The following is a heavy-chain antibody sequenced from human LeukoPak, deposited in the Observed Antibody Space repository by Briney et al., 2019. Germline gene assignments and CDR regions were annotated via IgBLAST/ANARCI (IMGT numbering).Heavy chain of an antibody. CDR2: INLDGTEE. CDR3: ASGRHDFLH. J-gene: IGHJ4*02. Sequence: GSLRLSCAASGFVFSTYWMTWVRQAPGKGLEWVANINLDGTEEHYVDSSLKGRFTISRDNAKNSLYLQMTSLRVEDTAVYYCASGRHDFLHWGQGTLVTVSS. D-gene: IGHD3/OR15-3a*01. V-gene: IGHV3-7*01. CDR1: GFVFSTYW.